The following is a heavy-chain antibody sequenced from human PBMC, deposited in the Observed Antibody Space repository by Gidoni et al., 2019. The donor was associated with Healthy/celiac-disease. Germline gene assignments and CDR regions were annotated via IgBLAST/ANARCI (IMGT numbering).Heavy chain of an antibody. Sequence: EVQLVESGGGLVKPGGSLRLSCAASGFTFSNPWMSWVRLAPGKGLEWVGRIKSKTDGGTTDYAAPVKGRFTISRDDSKNTLYLQMNSLKTEDTAVYYCTTVVEDIVVVPAAIRLTGTTKGYWGQGTLVTVSS. J-gene: IGHJ4*02. D-gene: IGHD2-2*02. CDR2: IKSKTDGGTT. CDR1: GFTFSNPW. CDR3: TTVVEDIVVVPAAIRLTGTTKGY. V-gene: IGHV3-15*01.